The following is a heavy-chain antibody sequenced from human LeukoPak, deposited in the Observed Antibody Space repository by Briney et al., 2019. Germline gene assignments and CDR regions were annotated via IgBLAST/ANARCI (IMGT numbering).Heavy chain of an antibody. CDR3: ARQTGSGLFILP. J-gene: IGHJ4*02. V-gene: IGHV4-59*01. CDR1: GGSISSYY. CDR2: IYYSGST. Sequence: PSETLSLTCTVSGGSISSYYWSWIRQPPGKGLEWIGYIYYSGSTNYNPSLKSRVTISVKTSKNQFSLKLSSVTAADTAVYYCARQTGSGLFILPGGQGTLVTVSS. D-gene: IGHD3/OR15-3a*01.